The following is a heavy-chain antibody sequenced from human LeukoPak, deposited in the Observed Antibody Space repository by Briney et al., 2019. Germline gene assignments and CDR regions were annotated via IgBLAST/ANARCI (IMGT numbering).Heavy chain of an antibody. CDR1: GYTFTSYG. V-gene: IGHV1-18*01. J-gene: IGHJ6*03. D-gene: IGHD3-3*01. CDR3: ARVGYYDFWSGPTKYYYYTRG. CDR2: ISAYNGNT. Sequence: GASVKVSCKASGYTFTSYGISWVRQAPGQGLEWMGWISAYNGNTNYAQKLQGRVTMTADTSTSTAYMELRSLRSDDTAVYYCARVGYYDFWSGPTKYYYYTRGLAKGTTVT.